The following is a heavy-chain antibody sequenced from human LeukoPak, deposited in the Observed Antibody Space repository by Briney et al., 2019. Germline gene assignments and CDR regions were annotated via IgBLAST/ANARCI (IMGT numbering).Heavy chain of an antibody. CDR2: ISPRGDIT. Sequence: RGSLRLSCAASGFTVSNAWMSWVRQAPGKGLEWVSGISPRGDITYYKDSVRGRFTISRDNFKNTVSLQLNSLRAEDTAMYYCAKDDDWGRFNHWGQGTLVTVSS. CDR1: GFTVSNAW. V-gene: IGHV3-23*01. CDR3: AKDDDWGRFNH. J-gene: IGHJ1*01. D-gene: IGHD3-16*01.